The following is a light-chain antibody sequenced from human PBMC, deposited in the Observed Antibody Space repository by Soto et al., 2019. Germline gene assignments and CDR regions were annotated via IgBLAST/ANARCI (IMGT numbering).Light chain of an antibody. CDR1: QSVSSK. CDR3: KQYNSWLWT. J-gene: IGKJ1*01. CDR2: GAY. Sequence: EIVMTQSPATLSVSPGEGATLSCRASQSVSSKLAWYQQKPGQAPRLLIYGAYTRATGIQARFSGSGSGTEFTLIISSLQSEDSAVYYCKQYNSWLWTFGQGTKVDIK. V-gene: IGKV3-15*01.